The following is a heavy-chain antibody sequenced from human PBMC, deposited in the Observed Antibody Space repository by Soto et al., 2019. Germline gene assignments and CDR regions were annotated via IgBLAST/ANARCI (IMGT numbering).Heavy chain of an antibody. J-gene: IGHJ5*02. D-gene: IGHD3-3*01. CDR2: INPHGGST. CDR1: GDTFTSYY. V-gene: IGHV1-46*01. CDR3: ARSSGGNFGIIIEGSNWFDP. Sequence: ASVKVSCKAPGDTFTSYYLNWVRQAPGQGLEWMGVINPHGGSTKYAQKFQGRVTMTRDTSRGTVYMELRSLRSDDTAIYYCARSSGGNFGIIIEGSNWFDPWGQGPLVTVSS.